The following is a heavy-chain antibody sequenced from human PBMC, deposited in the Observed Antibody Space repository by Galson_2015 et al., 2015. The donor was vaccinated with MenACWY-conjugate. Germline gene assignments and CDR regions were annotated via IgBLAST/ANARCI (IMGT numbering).Heavy chain of an antibody. Sequence: SLRLSCAASGFTFSSYGMHWVRQAPGRGLEWVAVVWHDGKSKSYADSVKGRFTISRDNSQNTLHLQMNSLRAEDTAVYYCARDRGNDAPIDYWGQRALVTVSS. D-gene: IGHD2-8*01. CDR3: ARDRGNDAPIDY. CDR2: VWHDGKSK. V-gene: IGHV3-33*01. J-gene: IGHJ4*02. CDR1: GFTFSSYG.